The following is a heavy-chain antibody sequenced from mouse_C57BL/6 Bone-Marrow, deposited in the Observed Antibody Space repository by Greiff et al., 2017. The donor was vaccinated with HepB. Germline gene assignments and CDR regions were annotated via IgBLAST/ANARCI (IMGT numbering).Heavy chain of an antibody. CDR3: ARVIDYYGSSYGFAY. J-gene: IGHJ3*01. CDR1: GFNIKDYY. D-gene: IGHD1-1*01. CDR2: ILPGSGST. Sequence: VQLVESGAELVRPGASVKLSCTASGFNIKDYYMHWVKQRPGHGLEWIGEILPGSGSTNYNEKFKGKATFTADTSSNTAYMQLSSLTTEDSAIYYCARVIDYYGSSYGFAYWGQGTLVTVSA. V-gene: IGHV1-9*01.